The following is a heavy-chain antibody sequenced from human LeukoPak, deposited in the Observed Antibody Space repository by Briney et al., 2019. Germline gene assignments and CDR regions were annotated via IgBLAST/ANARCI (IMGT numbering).Heavy chain of an antibody. Sequence: PSETLSLTCTVSGGSISSSSYYWGWIRQPPGKGLEWIGSIYYSGSTYYNPSLKSRVTISVDTSKNQFSLKLSSVTAADTAVYYCAGEMSATFHYWGQGSLVTVSS. CDR1: GGSISSSSYY. J-gene: IGHJ4*02. CDR2: IYYSGST. V-gene: IGHV4-39*07. CDR3: AGEMSATFHY. D-gene: IGHD2-15*01.